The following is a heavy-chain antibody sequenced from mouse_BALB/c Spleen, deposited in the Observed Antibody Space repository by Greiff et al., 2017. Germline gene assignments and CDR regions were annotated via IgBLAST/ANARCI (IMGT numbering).Heavy chain of an antibody. J-gene: IGHJ3*01. CDR1: GYTFTSYW. Sequence: VQLQQPGAELVKPGASVKMSCKASGYTFTSYWMHWVKQRPGQGLEWIGTIDPSDSYTSYNQKFKGKATLTVDTSSSTAYMQLSSLTSEDSAVYYCTGGNAWFAYWGQGTLVTVSA. D-gene: IGHD2-1*01. CDR2: IDPSDSYT. CDR3: TGGNAWFAY. V-gene: IGHV1S127*01.